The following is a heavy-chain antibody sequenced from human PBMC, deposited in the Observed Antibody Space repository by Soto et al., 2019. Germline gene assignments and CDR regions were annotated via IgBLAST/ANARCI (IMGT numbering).Heavy chain of an antibody. D-gene: IGHD6-13*01. CDR3: AHRHALIAGDAFYI. Sequence: QITLKESGPALVKPTQPLTLTCTFSGFSLSTSGVGVDWIRQPPGKALEWLALIYWDDEKRYSPSLKSRLTITKDTSKNQEVLTMTNMDPVDTATYYCAHRHALIAGDAFYIWGRVRMVAVSS. CDR2: IYWDDEK. CDR1: GFSLSTSGVG. J-gene: IGHJ3*02. V-gene: IGHV2-5*02.